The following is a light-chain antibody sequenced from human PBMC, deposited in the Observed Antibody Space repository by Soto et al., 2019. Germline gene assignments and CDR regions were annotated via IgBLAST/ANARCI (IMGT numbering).Light chain of an antibody. CDR3: QQYGSSPRT. CDR2: GAS. V-gene: IGKV3-20*01. Sequence: EIVLTQSPGTLSLSPGERATLSCRASQSVSSSYLAWYQQKPGQAPRLLIYGASSRDTGIPERFSGSGSGTDFTLTISRLEPEDFEVYYCQQYGSSPRTFGQGTKLEIK. CDR1: QSVSSSY. J-gene: IGKJ2*01.